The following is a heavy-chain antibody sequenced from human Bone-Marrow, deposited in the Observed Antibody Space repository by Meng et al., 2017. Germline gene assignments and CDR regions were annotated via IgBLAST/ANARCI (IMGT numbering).Heavy chain of an antibody. D-gene: IGHD4-17*01. Sequence: GGSLRLSCAASGFTFSRYWMSWVRQAPGKGLEWVANIRQDEGEKYTRDSVKGRFTISRDNAKSSAYLQMNSLRVEDTAIYYCARDKENGDSRFDSWGQGTLVTVSSGESSECGSIPDYWGQGALVTVSS. CDR1: GFTFSRYW. J-gene: IGHJ4*02. CDR3: ARDKENGDSRFDSWGQGTLVTVSSGESSECGSIPDY. V-gene: IGHV3-7*03. CDR2: IRQDEGEK.